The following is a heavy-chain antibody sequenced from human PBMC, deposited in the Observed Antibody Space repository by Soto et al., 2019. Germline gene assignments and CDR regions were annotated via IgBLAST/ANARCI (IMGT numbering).Heavy chain of an antibody. Sequence: PGGSLRLSCAASGFTFSSYAMHWVRQAPGKGLEWVAVISYDGSNKYYADSVKGRFTISRDNSKNTLYLQMNSLRAEDTAVYYCARDPVTGTLDYWGQGTLVTVSS. V-gene: IGHV3-30-3*01. D-gene: IGHD1-20*01. J-gene: IGHJ4*02. CDR2: ISYDGSNK. CDR1: GFTFSSYA. CDR3: ARDPVTGTLDY.